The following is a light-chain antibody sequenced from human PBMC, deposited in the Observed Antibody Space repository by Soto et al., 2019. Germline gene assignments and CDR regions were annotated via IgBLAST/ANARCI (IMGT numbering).Light chain of an antibody. CDR3: LQHKSYPIT. V-gene: IGKV1-17*03. Sequence: DMQITPSPSAKSASLGDSVTMNSRASQGINNYLAWFQQKPGKVPKRLIYTASSLQSGVPSRFSGSGSGTEFTLTISSLQPEDFATYYCLQHKSYPITFGQGTRLEIK. CDR1: QGINNY. CDR2: TAS. J-gene: IGKJ5*01.